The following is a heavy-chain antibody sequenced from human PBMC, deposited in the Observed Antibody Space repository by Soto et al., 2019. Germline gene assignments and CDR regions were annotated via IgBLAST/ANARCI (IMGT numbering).Heavy chain of an antibody. CDR3: ARSSFDY. CDR1: GFTFSGYT. V-gene: IGHV3-21*01. Sequence: GSLRLSCAASGFTFSGYTMNWVRQAPGKGLEWVSSITSGSSYIYYADSVKGRFTISRDNAKNSLYLQINSLRAEDTAMYYCARSSFDYWGPGXLVTVFS. J-gene: IGHJ4*02. CDR2: ITSGSSYI.